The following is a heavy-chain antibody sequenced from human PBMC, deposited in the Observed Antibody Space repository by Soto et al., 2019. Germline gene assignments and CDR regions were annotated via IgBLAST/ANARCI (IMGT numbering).Heavy chain of an antibody. D-gene: IGHD6-19*01. CDR1: GFTFSSYA. J-gene: IGHJ6*02. CDR3: AKSVPGPVWTMYYYYGMDV. CDR2: ISGSGGST. V-gene: IGHV3-23*01. Sequence: GGSLRLSCAASGFTFSSYAMSWVRQAPGKGLEWVSAISGSGGSTYYADSVKGRFTISRDNSKNTLYLQMNSLRAEDTAVYYCAKSVPGPVWTMYYYYGMDVWGQGTTVTVSS.